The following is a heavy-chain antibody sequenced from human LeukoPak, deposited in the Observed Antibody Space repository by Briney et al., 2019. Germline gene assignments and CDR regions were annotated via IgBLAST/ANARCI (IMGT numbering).Heavy chain of an antibody. CDR3: AREYCSGGSCTRDY. V-gene: IGHV4-59*12. CDR1: GGSISSYY. D-gene: IGHD2-15*01. Sequence: SETLSLTCTVSGGSISSYYWSWIRQPPGKGLEWIGYIYYSGSTNYNPSLKSRVTISVDTSKNQFSLKLSSVTAADTAVYYCAREYCSGGSCTRDYWGQGTLVTVSS. J-gene: IGHJ4*02. CDR2: IYYSGST.